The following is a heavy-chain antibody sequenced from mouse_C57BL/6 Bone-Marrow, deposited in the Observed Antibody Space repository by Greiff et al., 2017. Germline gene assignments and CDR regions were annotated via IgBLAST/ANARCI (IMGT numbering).Heavy chain of an antibody. J-gene: IGHJ1*03. CDR2: IYPRSGIT. Sequence: QVHVKQSGAELARPGASVKLSCRASAYTFTSFGITWVKRRTGQGLEWIGEIYPRSGITYYNEKFKGKATLTADKSSSPAYMELRSLTSEDSAVYFCARHFYYYGSSHWYFDVWGTGTTVTVSS. CDR1: AYTFTSFG. CDR3: ARHFYYYGSSHWYFDV. D-gene: IGHD1-1*01. V-gene: IGHV1-81*01.